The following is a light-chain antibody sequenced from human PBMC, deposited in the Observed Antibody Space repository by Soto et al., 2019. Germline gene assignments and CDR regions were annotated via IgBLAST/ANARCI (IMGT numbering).Light chain of an antibody. CDR2: GAS. CDR3: QXXXTWPWT. CDR1: QSLSSN. V-gene: IGKV3-15*01. J-gene: IGKJ1*01. Sequence: DTVMTQSPATLSVSPGERATVSCRASQSLSSNLAWYQQKPGQAPRLLIIGASERVTRIPARFSGSGSGTEFTLSISSXXSXDXXVXXXQXXXTWPWTFGQGTKVEIK.